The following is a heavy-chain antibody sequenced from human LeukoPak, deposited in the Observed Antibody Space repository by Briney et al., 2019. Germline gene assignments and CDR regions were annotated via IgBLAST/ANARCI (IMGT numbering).Heavy chain of an antibody. CDR2: IFYSGST. CDR3: ARQGYISGQGFRNNWFDP. V-gene: IGHV4-39*01. J-gene: IGHJ5*02. Sequence: KPSETLSLTCTVSGGSISSSSFYWGWIRQPPGTGLEWIGTIFYSGSTYYNPSLRSRVTMSVDTSKNQFSLRLSSVTAADTAVYYCARQGYISGQGFRNNWFDPWGQGSLVTVSS. CDR1: GGSISSSSFY. D-gene: IGHD6-19*01.